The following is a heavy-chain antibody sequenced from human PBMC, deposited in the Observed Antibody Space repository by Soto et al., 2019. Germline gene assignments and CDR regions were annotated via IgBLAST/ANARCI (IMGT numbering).Heavy chain of an antibody. CDR1: GFTFSSYG. CDR3: AKDRIHSGSYWLDYYYYGMDV. Sequence: GGSLRLSCAASGFTFSSYGMHWVRQAPGKGLEWVAVIWYDGSNKYYADSVKGRFTISRDNSKNTLYLQMNSLRAEDTAVYYCAKDRIHSGSYWLDYYYYGMDVWGQGTTVTVSS. V-gene: IGHV3-30*02. J-gene: IGHJ6*02. CDR2: IWYDGSNK. D-gene: IGHD1-26*01.